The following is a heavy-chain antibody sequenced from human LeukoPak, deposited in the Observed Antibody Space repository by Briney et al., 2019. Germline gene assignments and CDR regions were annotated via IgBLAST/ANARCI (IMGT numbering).Heavy chain of an antibody. CDR2: IWHDGSNK. CDR3: ARIIINSGYSYGIDF. Sequence: PGGSLRLSCEAPGFVLSSYGMHWVRQTPGKGLEWVAVIWHDGSNKHYRDSVKGRFTITRDNSLNILFLQMDSLRADDTAVYYCARIIINSGYSYGIDFWGQGTLVTVSS. V-gene: IGHV3-33*01. D-gene: IGHD5-18*01. J-gene: IGHJ4*02. CDR1: GFVLSSYG.